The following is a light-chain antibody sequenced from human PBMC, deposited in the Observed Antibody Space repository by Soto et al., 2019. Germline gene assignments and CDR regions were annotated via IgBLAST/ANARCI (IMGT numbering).Light chain of an antibody. Sequence: EIVMTQFPATLSVSPGERATLSCRASQSVNINLAWYQQKPGQAPRLLIYGASTRATGVSVRFSGSGSGTEFTLTITSLQSEDFALYYCQQYNAWPSITFGQGTRLEIK. CDR1: QSVNIN. CDR2: GAS. CDR3: QQYNAWPSIT. J-gene: IGKJ5*01. V-gene: IGKV3-15*01.